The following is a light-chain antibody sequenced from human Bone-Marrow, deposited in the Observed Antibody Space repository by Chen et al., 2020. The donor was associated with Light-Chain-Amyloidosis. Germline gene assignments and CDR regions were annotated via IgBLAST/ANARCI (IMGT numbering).Light chain of an antibody. Sequence: QSALTHPASVSGSPGQSITIPCPGTSSNVGDSSLVSWYQQHPGKAPKLILYEGIQRPSGVSSRFSGSMSGNTASLTISGLQTEDEADYFCYTYAGSATFVFGSATTVTVL. CDR1: SSNVGDSSL. V-gene: IGLV2-23*01. CDR2: EGI. CDR3: YTYAGSATFV. J-gene: IGLJ1*01.